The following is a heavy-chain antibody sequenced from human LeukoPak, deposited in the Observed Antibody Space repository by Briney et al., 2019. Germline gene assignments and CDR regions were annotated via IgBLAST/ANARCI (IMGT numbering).Heavy chain of an antibody. Sequence: SETLSLTCTVSGGSISSYYWSWIRQPAGKGLEWIGRIYTSGSTNYNPSLKSRVTISVDTSKNQFSLRLSSVTAADTAVYYCARGYCSGGRCYHDFDYWGQGTLVTVSS. CDR2: IYTSGST. D-gene: IGHD2-15*01. V-gene: IGHV4-4*07. CDR1: GGSISSYY. CDR3: ARGYCSGGRCYHDFDY. J-gene: IGHJ4*02.